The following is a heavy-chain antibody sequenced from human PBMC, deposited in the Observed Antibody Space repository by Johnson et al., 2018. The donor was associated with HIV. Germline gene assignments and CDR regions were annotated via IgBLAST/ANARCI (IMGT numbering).Heavy chain of an antibody. CDR2: ISRSGTTI. CDR3: ARARRVVIGPDGFDI. J-gene: IGHJ3*02. Sequence: QVQLVESGGGLVKPGGSLRLSCAASGFTFTDYQMSWIRQAPGKGLEWVSYISRSGTTIYYADSVQGRFTVSRDNAKNSLYLQMNSLRGEDTAVYYCARARRVVIGPDGFDIWGQGTMVTVSS. CDR1: GFTFTDYQ. V-gene: IGHV3-11*04. D-gene: IGHD3-22*01.